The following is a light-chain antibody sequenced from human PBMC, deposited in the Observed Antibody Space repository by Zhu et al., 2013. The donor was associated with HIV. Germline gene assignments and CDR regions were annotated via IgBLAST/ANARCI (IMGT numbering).Light chain of an antibody. J-gene: IGKJ2*01. Sequence: EIVMTQSPASLSVSPGERATLSCRASQSVSTNVAWYQQKPGQPPRLLIYHASSRASGIPDRFSGSESGTDFTLTISRLEPEDFAVYYCQQYVNSPFTFGQGTKLEIK. V-gene: IGKV3-20*01. CDR1: QSVSTN. CDR3: QQYVNSPFT. CDR2: HAS.